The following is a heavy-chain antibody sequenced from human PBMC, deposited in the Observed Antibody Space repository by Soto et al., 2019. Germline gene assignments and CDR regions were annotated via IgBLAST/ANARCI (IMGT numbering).Heavy chain of an antibody. D-gene: IGHD5-18*01. Sequence: QVQLQESGPGLVKPSQTLSLACTVSGGSISSGGFYWSWVRQLPGKGLEWIAYIYDSWSTYYNPSLMSRVTIAMDTSSNQFSLDLRSVTAADTAVYYCARNGYTYGMDGWGQGTTVTVSS. CDR3: ARNGYTYGMDG. J-gene: IGHJ6*02. CDR1: GGSISSGGFY. V-gene: IGHV4-31*03. CDR2: IYDSWST.